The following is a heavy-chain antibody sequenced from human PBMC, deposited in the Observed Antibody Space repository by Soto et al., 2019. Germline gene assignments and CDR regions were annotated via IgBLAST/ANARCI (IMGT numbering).Heavy chain of an antibody. CDR3: ARASCSSTSCYNYYYYGMDV. V-gene: IGHV1-3*01. CDR1: GYTFTTYS. D-gene: IGHD2-2*01. J-gene: IGHJ6*02. Sequence: ASVKVSCKASGYTFTTYSMHWVRQAPGQRLEWMGWINAGNGNTEYSQKFQGRVTITRDTSASTAYMELSGLRSEDTAVYYCARASCSSTSCYNYYYYGMDVWGQGTTVTVS. CDR2: INAGNGNT.